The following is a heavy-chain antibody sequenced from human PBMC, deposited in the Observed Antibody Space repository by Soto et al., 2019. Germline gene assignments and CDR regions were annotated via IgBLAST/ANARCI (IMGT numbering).Heavy chain of an antibody. CDR2: INPNSGGT. CDR3: ARDRLGLSAALGV. V-gene: IGHV1-2*02. CDR1: GYTFTGYY. Sequence: ASVKVSCKASGYTFTGYYMHWVRRAPGQGLEWMGWINPNSGGTNYAQKFQGRVTMTRDTSISTAYMELSRLRSDDTAVYYCARDRLGLSAALGVWGQGTLVTVSS. J-gene: IGHJ4*02. D-gene: IGHD6-13*01.